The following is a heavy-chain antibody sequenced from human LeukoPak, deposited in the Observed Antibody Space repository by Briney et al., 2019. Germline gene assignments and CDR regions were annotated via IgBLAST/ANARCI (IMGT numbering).Heavy chain of an antibody. J-gene: IGHJ4*02. CDR2: IRPKSDGGTA. CDR3: DNRGY. Sequence: GGSLRLSCTTSGFTFRDQFITLFRHAPGKGLEWVAFIRPKSDGGTAEYAASVKGRFTMSRDDSRSIAYLDMNSLKTEDTAVYYCDNRGYWGQGTLVTVSS. D-gene: IGHD2/OR15-2a*01. V-gene: IGHV3-49*03. CDR1: GFTFRDQF.